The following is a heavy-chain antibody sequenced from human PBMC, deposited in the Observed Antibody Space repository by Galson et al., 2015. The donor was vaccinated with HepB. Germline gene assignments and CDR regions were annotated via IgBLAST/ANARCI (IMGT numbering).Heavy chain of an antibody. CDR2: IWYDGSNK. Sequence: SLRLSCAASGFTFSSYGMHWVRQAPGKGLEWVAVIWYDGSNKYYADSVKGRFTISRDNSKNTLYLQTNSLRAEDTAVYYCARGEEDVGSSGGLFDYWGQGTLVTVSS. D-gene: IGHD6-25*01. J-gene: IGHJ4*02. CDR1: GFTFSSYG. CDR3: ARGEEDVGSSGGLFDY. V-gene: IGHV3-33*01.